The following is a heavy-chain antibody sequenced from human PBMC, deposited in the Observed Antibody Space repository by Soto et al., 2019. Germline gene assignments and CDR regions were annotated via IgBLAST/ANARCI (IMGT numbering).Heavy chain of an antibody. CDR3: ARVGGTNWFDP. CDR2: IYYSGST. J-gene: IGHJ5*02. Sequence: SETLSLTCTVSGGSISSGGYYWSWIRQHPGKGLEWIGYIYYSGSTYYNPSLKSRVTISVDTPKNQFSLKLSSVTAADTAVYYCARVGGTNWFDPWGQGTLVTVSS. CDR1: GGSISSGGYY. V-gene: IGHV4-31*03. D-gene: IGHD3-16*01.